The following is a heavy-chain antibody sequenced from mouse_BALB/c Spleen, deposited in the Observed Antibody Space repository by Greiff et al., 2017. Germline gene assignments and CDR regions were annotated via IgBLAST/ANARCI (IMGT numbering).Heavy chain of an antibody. Sequence: EVKVVESGGGLVQPGGSLRLSCATSGFTFTDYYMSWVRQPPGKALEWLGFIRNKANGYTTEYSASVKGRFTISRDNSQSILYLQMNTLRAEDSATYYCARGNYGSSYGYWGQGTTLTVSS. D-gene: IGHD1-1*01. J-gene: IGHJ2*01. CDR2: IRNKANGYTT. V-gene: IGHV7-3*02. CDR3: ARGNYGSSYGY. CDR1: GFTFTDYY.